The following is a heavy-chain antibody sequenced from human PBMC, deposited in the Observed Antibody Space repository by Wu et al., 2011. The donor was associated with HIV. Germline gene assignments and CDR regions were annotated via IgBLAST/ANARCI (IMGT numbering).Heavy chain of an antibody. D-gene: IGHD6-13*01. Sequence: QVQVVQSGAEVKKPGSSVKVSCKASGGSFSSYAVSWVRLAPGQGLEWMGRIIPMFNTANYAQKFQSRLTLTADKSTSTAYMELSSLRSEDTAVYYCARWDSSSHHESDLYYYYGMDVWGQGTTVTGLL. CDR3: ARWDSSSHHESDLYYYYGMDV. CDR2: IIPMFNTA. J-gene: IGHJ6*02. V-gene: IGHV1-69*14. CDR1: GGSFSSYA.